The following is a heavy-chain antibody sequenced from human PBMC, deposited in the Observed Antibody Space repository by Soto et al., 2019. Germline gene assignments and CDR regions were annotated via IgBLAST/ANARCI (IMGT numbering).Heavy chain of an antibody. J-gene: IGHJ5*02. CDR1: GDSIRSSHW. Sequence: SETLSLTCAVSGDSIRSSHWWSWVRQPPGKGLEWIGETYYSGSTYYDPSLKSRVTISVDTSKNQFSLKLSSVTAADTAVYYCATSNWFDPWGQGTLVTVSS. V-gene: IGHV4-4*02. CDR2: TYYSGST. CDR3: ATSNWFDP.